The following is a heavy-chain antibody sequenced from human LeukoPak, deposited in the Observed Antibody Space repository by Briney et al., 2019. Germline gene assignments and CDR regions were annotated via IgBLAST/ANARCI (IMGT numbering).Heavy chain of an antibody. D-gene: IGHD6-13*01. CDR2: IISNENSA. V-gene: IGHV3-74*01. CDR1: GFTFSSNW. CDR3: VRGGIASAFDI. J-gene: IGHJ3*02. Sequence: GGSLRLSCAASGFTFSSNWMHWVRQAPGKGLVWVSRIISNENSATYADSVKGRFTISRDNAKNTLYLQMNSLRAEDAAVYYCVRGGIASAFDIWGQGTMVTVSS.